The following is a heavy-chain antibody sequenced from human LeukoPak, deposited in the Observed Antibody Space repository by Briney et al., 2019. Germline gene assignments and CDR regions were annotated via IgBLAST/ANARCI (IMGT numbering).Heavy chain of an antibody. CDR1: GFTFSSYA. Sequence: GGSLRLSCAASGFTFSSYAMSWVRQAPGKGLEWVSAISGSGGSTYYADSVKGRFTISRDNSKNTLYLQMNSLRAEDTAVYYCAKDGPRYYYDSSGYFDYWGQGTLVTVSS. CDR3: AKDGPRYYYDSSGYFDY. J-gene: IGHJ4*02. V-gene: IGHV3-23*01. CDR2: ISGSGGST. D-gene: IGHD3-22*01.